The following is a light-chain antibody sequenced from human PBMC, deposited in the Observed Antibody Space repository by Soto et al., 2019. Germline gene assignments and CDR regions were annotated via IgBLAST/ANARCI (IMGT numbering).Light chain of an antibody. Sequence: QSVLTKPASVSGLPGQSITISCTGTSSDVGGYNYVSWYQQHPGKAPKLMISDVSNRPSGVSIRFSGSKSGNTASLTISGLQAEDEADYYCNSYSSSTTLYLFGTGTKVTAL. CDR3: NSYSSSTTLYL. V-gene: IGLV2-14*01. CDR2: DVS. CDR1: SSDVGGYNY. J-gene: IGLJ1*01.